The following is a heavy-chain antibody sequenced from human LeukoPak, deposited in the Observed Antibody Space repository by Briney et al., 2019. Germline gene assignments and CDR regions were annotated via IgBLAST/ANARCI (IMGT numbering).Heavy chain of an antibody. Sequence: GTSLRLSCVASGFTFSMYGMHWVRQAPGKGLEWVAVIWFDGTNIYYGDSVGGRFTISRDNSRNTLYLQMTSLRAEDTAKYYCARRAAAAFPDYWGQGTLVTVSS. V-gene: IGHV3-33*01. CDR3: ARRAAAAFPDY. J-gene: IGHJ4*02. CDR2: IWFDGTNI. D-gene: IGHD2-15*01. CDR1: GFTFSMYG.